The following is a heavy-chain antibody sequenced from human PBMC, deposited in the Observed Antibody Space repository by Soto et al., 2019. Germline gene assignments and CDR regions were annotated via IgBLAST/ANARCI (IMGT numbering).Heavy chain of an antibody. D-gene: IGHD3-10*01. CDR3: ASGGGFGEQYSAAFDI. V-gene: IGHV3-13*01. CDR2: IGTAGHA. CDR1: GFTFSFYD. Sequence: EVQLVESGGGLVQAGGSLRLSCAASGFTFSFYDMHWVRQAIGKGLEWVSVIGTAGHAYYAGSVKGRFTITRENAKNSLYLQMNSLRDGGTAVYYCASGGGFGEQYSAAFDIWGQGTMVTVSS. J-gene: IGHJ3*02.